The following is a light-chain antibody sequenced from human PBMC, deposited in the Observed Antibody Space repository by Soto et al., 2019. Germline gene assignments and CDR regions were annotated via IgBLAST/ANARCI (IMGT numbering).Light chain of an antibody. V-gene: IGKV1-6*02. CDR2: AAS. J-gene: IGKJ1*01. CDR1: QGIRNG. CDR3: LQDFSYPPWT. Sequence: AIQMTQSPSSLSASVGDTVTITCRASQGIRNGLGWYQQKPGNAPKFLIYAASSLQSGVPSRFSGSGSDTDFTLTITSLQPEDFATYFCLQDFSYPPWTFGQGTKVEIK.